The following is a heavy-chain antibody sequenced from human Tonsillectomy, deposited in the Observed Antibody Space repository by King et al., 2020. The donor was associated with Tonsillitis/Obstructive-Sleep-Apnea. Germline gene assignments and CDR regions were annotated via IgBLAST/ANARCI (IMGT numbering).Heavy chain of an antibody. J-gene: IGHJ6*03. CDR3: ARGGVVGPXAIDXTQRSHYYYMDV. V-gene: IGHV4-34*01. CDR2: INHSGXX. D-gene: IGHD2-21*01. Sequence: VQLQQWGAGLLKPSETLSLTCVVXXGSFSDXYWNWIRQPPGKGLEWXGXINHSGXXNYNXSXKXXXTIPIDTSQXPVPLPLGSVTPAGTAVYFCARGGVVGPXAIDXTQRSHYYYMDVWGXGTTVTVSS. CDR1: XGSFSDXY.